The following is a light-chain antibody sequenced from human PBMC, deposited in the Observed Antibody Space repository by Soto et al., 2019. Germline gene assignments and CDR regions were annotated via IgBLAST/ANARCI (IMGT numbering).Light chain of an antibody. J-gene: IGLJ1*01. V-gene: IGLV2-14*01. CDR3: YSYTTSSTYV. CDR1: SSDVGAYNY. Sequence: PVLTQPASVSGSPGQSITISYTGTSSDVGAYNYVSWYQQHPAKIPKLMIYHVSNRPSGVSDRFSGSKSGNTASLTISGLQAEDEADYYCYSYTTSSTYVFGTGTKVTVL. CDR2: HVS.